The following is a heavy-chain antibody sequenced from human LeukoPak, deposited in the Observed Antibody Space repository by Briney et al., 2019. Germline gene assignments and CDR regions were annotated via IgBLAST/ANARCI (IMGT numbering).Heavy chain of an antibody. Sequence: GGSLRLSCAASGFTFSSYGMHWVRQAPGKGLEWVAFIRYDGSNKYYADSVKGRFTISRDNSKNTLYLQMNSLRAEDTAVYYCAKGKRNSGYGWVFDYWGQGTLVTVSS. J-gene: IGHJ4*02. D-gene: IGHD5-12*01. CDR3: AKGKRNSGYGWVFDY. CDR2: IRYDGSNK. V-gene: IGHV3-30*02. CDR1: GFTFSSYG.